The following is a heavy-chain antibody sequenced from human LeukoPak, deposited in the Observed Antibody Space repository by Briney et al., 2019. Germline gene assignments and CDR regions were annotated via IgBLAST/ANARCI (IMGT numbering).Heavy chain of an antibody. CDR3: AREYCSGGSCYGMDV. J-gene: IGHJ6*02. V-gene: IGHV3-30*04. Sequence: GRSLRLSCAASGFTFNSYVMHWVRQAPGKGLEWVAVISYEESYKYYADSVTGRFTISRDNSRNTLYLQMKSLRAEDTAVYYCAREYCSGGSCYGMDVWGQGTTVTVSS. D-gene: IGHD2-15*01. CDR1: GFTFNSYV. CDR2: ISYEESYK.